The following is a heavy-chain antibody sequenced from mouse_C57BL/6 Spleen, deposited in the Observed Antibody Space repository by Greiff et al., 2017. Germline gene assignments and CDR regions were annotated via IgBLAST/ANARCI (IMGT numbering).Heavy chain of an antibody. CDR3: ATAYGNYYYAMDY. D-gene: IGHD2-1*01. CDR1: GYTFTSYW. CDR2: IHPNSGST. Sequence: QVQLQQPGAELVKPGASVKLSCKASGYTFTSYWMHWVKQRPGQGLEWIGMIHPNSGSTNYNEKFKSKATLTVDKSSSTAYMQLSSLTSEDSAVYYCATAYGNYYYAMDYWGQGTSVTVSS. V-gene: IGHV1-64*01. J-gene: IGHJ4*01.